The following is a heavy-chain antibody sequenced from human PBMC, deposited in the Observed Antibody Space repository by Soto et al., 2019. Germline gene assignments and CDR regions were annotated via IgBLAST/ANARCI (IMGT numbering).Heavy chain of an antibody. CDR1: GGTFSSYA. J-gene: IGHJ5*02. V-gene: IGHV1-69*13. Sequence: ASVKVSCKASGGTFSSYAISWVRQAPGQGLEWMGGIIPIFGTANYAQKFQGRVTITADESTSTAYMELSSLRSEDTAVYDCARDRGPYYYDSSGYYHWGQGTLVTVSS. D-gene: IGHD3-22*01. CDR3: ARDRGPYYYDSSGYYH. CDR2: IIPIFGTA.